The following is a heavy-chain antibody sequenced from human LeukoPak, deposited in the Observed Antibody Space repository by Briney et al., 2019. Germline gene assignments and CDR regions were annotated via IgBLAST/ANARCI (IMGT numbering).Heavy chain of an antibody. CDR1: GYTFTGYY. V-gene: IGHV1-8*02. CDR2: RNPNSGNT. CDR3: AGDNGGTAMAYYYYYYMDV. J-gene: IGHJ6*03. D-gene: IGHD5-18*01. Sequence: ASVTVSCKASGYTFTGYYMHWVRQATGQGLEWMGWRNPNSGNTGYAQKFQGRVTMTRNTSISTAYMELSSLRSEDTAVYYCAGDNGGTAMAYYYYYYMDVWGKGTTVTISS.